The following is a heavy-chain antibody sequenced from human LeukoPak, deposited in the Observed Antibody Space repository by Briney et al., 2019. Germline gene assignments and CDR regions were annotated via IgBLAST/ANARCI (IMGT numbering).Heavy chain of an antibody. CDR2: LSYDGRNK. J-gene: IGHJ3*02. D-gene: IGHD2-2*01. CDR1: GFSFSNYA. Sequence: GGSLRLSCAASGFSFSNYAMHWLRQAPGKGLEWVAVLSYDGRNKYYADSVKGRFTISRDNSKNTLYLQMSSLRAEDKAMYYCARGYCSTTTICDPGASDIWGQGTVVTVSS. CDR3: ARGYCSTTTICDPGASDI. V-gene: IGHV3-30-3*01.